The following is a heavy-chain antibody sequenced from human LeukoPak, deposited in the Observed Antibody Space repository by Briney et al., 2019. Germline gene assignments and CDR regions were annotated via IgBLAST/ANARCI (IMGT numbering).Heavy chain of an antibody. CDR3: ASENYYYMDV. J-gene: IGHJ6*03. Sequence: SETLSLTCTASGGSISSSSYYWGWIRQPPGKGLEWIGSIYYSGSTYYNPSLRSRVTISVDTSKNQFSLKLSSVTAADTAVYYCASENYYYMDVWGKGTTVTVSS. V-gene: IGHV4-39*07. CDR2: IYYSGST. CDR1: GGSISSSSYY.